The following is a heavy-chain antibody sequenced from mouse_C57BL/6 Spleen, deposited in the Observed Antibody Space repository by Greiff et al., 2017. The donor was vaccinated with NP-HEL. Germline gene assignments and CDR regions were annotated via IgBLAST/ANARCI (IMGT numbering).Heavy chain of an antibody. CDR2: ISYDGSN. CDR3: ARNDYDGAMDY. J-gene: IGHJ4*01. Sequence: EVKLQESGPGLVKPSQSLSLTCSVTGYSITSGYYWNWIRQFPGNKLEWMGYISYDGSNNYNPSLKNRISITRDTSKNQFFLKLISVTTEDTATYYGARNDYDGAMDYGGQGTSVTVS. D-gene: IGHD2-4*01. V-gene: IGHV3-6*01. CDR1: GYSITSGYY.